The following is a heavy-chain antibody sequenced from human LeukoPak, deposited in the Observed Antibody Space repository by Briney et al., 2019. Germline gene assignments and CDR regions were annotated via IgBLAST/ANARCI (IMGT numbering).Heavy chain of an antibody. CDR1: GYTFTGYY. CDR2: INPNNGGT. V-gene: IGHV1-2*02. Sequence: GASVKVSCKASGYTFTGYYMHWVRQAPGQGLEWMGWINPNNGGTNYAQKFQGRVTMTRDTSISTAYMELSRLRSDDTAVYYCARDRPVGGSYGGRFDPWGQGTLVTVSS. CDR3: ARDRPVGGSYGGRFDP. J-gene: IGHJ5*02. D-gene: IGHD1-26*01.